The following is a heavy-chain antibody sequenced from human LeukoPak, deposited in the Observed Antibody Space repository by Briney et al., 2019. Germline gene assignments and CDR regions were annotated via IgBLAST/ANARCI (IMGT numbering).Heavy chain of an antibody. CDR3: ARASQTRSGYHDDY. J-gene: IGHJ4*02. Sequence: PGRPLRLSCTASGFTFSDHAMHWVRQAPGKGLEWVTVISYHARDQFYADSVKGRFTVSRDNSRNILYLQMNSLRVEDSAVYYCARASQTRSGYHDDYWGQGTLVTVSS. CDR1: GFTFSDHA. D-gene: IGHD3-3*01. CDR2: ISYHARDQ. V-gene: IGHV3-30*04.